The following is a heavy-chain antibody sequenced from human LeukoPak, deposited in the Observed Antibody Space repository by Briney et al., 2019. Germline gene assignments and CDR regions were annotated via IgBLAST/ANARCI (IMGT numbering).Heavy chain of an antibody. V-gene: IGHV4-39*01. CDR2: IYYTGST. CDR1: GGSISSSSYY. CDR3: ARLNCGGDCYSILAYFDY. J-gene: IGHJ4*02. D-gene: IGHD2-21*02. Sequence: SETLSLTCTVSGGSISSSSYYWGWIRQPPGKGLEWIGSIYYTGSTYHNPSLKSRVTISVDTSKNQFSLKLSSVTAADTAVYYCARLNCGGDCYSILAYFDYWGQGTLVTVSS.